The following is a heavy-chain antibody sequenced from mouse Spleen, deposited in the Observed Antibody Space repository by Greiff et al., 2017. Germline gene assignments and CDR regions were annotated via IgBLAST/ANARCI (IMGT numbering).Heavy chain of an antibody. Sequence: EVHLVESGGGLVKPGGSLKLSCAASGFTFSDYGMHWVRQAPEKGLEWVAYISSGGSTTYYAATLKGRFTITRDNAKNTLFLQMTSLRSEDTAVYYCARRRDYAMDYWGQGTSVTVSS. CDR3: ARRRDYAMDY. CDR1: GFTFSDYG. V-gene: IGHV5-17*01. CDR2: ISSGGSTT. J-gene: IGHJ4*01.